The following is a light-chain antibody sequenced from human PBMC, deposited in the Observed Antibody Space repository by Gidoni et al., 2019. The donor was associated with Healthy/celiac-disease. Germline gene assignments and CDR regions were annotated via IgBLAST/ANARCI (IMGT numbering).Light chain of an antibody. CDR2: DAS. CDR3: QQRSNWPWT. CDR1: QSVSSY. Sequence: EIVLTQSPATLSLSPGERATLSCRDSQSVSSYLAWYQQKPGQAPRLLIYDASNRATGLPARFSGSGSGTDFTLTISSLEPEDFAVYYCQQRSNWPWTFGQGTKVEIK. V-gene: IGKV3-11*01. J-gene: IGKJ1*01.